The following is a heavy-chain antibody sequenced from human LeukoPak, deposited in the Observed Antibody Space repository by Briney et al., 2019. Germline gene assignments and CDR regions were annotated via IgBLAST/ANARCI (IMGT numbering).Heavy chain of an antibody. CDR2: IWYDGSNK. V-gene: IGHV3-33*01. J-gene: IGHJ4*02. D-gene: IGHD3-3*01. Sequence: SGGSLRLSCAASGFTFSSYGMHWVRQAPGKGLEWVAVIWYDGSNKYYADSVKGRFTISRDNSKNTLYLQMNSLRAEDTAVYYCTTDPAYITIFGVVIPEDGFLPQNFDYWGQGTLVTVSS. CDR3: TTDPAYITIFGVVIPEDGFLPQNFDY. CDR1: GFTFSSYG.